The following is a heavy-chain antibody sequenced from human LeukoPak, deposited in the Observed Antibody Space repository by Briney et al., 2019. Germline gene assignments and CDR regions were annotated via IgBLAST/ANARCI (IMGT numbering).Heavy chain of an antibody. CDR2: IWFDGIRK. V-gene: IGHV3-33*01. Sequence: GGSLRLSCAASGFTFSNYGMHWVRQVPGKGLEWVAAIWFDGIRKYYADSVKGRLTISRDNSKNTLYLQMNSLRAEDTAVYYCARDLEDSSPFGAFDMWGQGTMVAVSS. CDR1: GFTFSNYG. J-gene: IGHJ3*02. D-gene: IGHD3-22*01. CDR3: ARDLEDSSPFGAFDM.